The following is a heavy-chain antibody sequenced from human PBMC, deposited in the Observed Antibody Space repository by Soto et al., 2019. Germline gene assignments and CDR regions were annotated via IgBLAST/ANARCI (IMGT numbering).Heavy chain of an antibody. CDR2: IYYSGST. CDR1: GGSISSGGYY. Sequence: PSETLSLTCTVSGGSISSGGYYWSWIRQHPGKGLEWIGYIYYSGSTYYNPSLKSRVTISVDTSKNQFSLKLSSVTAADTAVYYCARVRRYLAMVTMDYWGQGTLVTVSS. D-gene: IGHD5-18*01. CDR3: ARVRRYLAMVTMDY. J-gene: IGHJ4*02. V-gene: IGHV4-31*03.